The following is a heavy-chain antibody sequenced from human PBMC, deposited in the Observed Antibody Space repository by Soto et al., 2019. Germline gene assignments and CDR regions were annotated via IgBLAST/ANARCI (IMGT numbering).Heavy chain of an antibody. J-gene: IGHJ4*02. CDR2: ISSSSSYI. CDR1: GFTFSSYS. CDR3: ARDPAYCSGGSCPLDY. Sequence: PGGSLRLSCAASGFTFSSYSMNWVRQAPGKGLEWVSSISSSSSYIYYADSVKGRFTISRDNAKNSLYLQMNSLRAEDTAVYYCARDPAYCSGGSCPLDYWGQGTLVTVSS. V-gene: IGHV3-21*01. D-gene: IGHD2-15*01.